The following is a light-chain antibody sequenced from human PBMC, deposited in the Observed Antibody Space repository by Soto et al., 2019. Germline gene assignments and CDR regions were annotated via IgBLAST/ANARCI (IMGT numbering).Light chain of an antibody. J-gene: IGLJ1*01. CDR1: SSEIGDYNY. Sequence: QSALTQPASVSGSPGQSITISCVGTSSEIGDYNYVSWYQQHPGKVPKVIIYAVSNRPSGVFYRFSGAKSGNTAFLTVSGLEAEDEADYYCCSYTRSGTLIFGTGTKLTVL. CDR2: AVS. CDR3: CSYTRSGTLI. V-gene: IGLV2-14*01.